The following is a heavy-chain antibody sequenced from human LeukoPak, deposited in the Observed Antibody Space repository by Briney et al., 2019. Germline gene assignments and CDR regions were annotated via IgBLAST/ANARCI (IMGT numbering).Heavy chain of an antibody. CDR1: GFTFSSSG. Sequence: GGSLRLSCAASGFTFSSSGMNWVRQAPGKGLEWVSSISSSSSYIYYADSVKGRFTISRDNAKNSLYLQMNSLRAEDTAVYYCARDRYDSSGYYGYWGQEPLVTVSS. V-gene: IGHV3-21*01. D-gene: IGHD3-22*01. J-gene: IGHJ4*02. CDR3: ARDRYDSSGYYGY. CDR2: ISSSSSYI.